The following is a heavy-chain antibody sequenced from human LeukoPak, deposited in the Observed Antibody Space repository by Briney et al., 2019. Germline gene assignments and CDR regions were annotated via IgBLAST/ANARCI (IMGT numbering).Heavy chain of an antibody. CDR1: GGSISSSSYY. Sequence: SETLSLTCTVSGGSISSSSYYWGWIRQPPGKGLEWIGSIYYSGSTYYNPSLKSRVTISVDTSKNQFSLKLSSVTAADTAVYYCARYRPVGWDWGQGTLVTVSS. V-gene: IGHV4-39*07. CDR2: IYYSGST. CDR3: ARYRPVGWD. D-gene: IGHD6-19*01. J-gene: IGHJ4*02.